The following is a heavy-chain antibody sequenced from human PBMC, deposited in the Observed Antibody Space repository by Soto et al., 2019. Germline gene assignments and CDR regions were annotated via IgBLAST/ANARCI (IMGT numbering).Heavy chain of an antibody. J-gene: IGHJ4*02. CDR2: IYYSGST. Sequence: QLQLQESGPGLVKPSETLSLTCTVSGGSISSSSYYWGWIRQPPGKGLEWIGSIYYSGSTYYNPSLKSRVTISVDTSKNQFPLKLSSVTAADTAVYYCARGFPTVVTVDYWGQGTLVTVSS. V-gene: IGHV4-39*01. CDR3: ARGFPTVVTVDY. D-gene: IGHD4-17*01. CDR1: GGSISSSSYY.